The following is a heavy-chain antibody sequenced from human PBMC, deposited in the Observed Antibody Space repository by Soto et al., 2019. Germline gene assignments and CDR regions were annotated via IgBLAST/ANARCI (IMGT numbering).Heavy chain of an antibody. D-gene: IGHD2-8*01. J-gene: IGHJ4*02. CDR1: GFMFRNHA. V-gene: IGHV3-30-3*01. CDR3: ARDAVDVTKMVFVSPIDS. CDR2: ISFDGGND. Sequence: QVYLVESRGGVVQPGRSLRLSCAASGFMFRNHAMHWVRQAPGKGLDWVAVISFDGGNDFYADSVKGRFTISRDNSRNTLYLQMDSLRPEDTAVYYCARDAVDVTKMVFVSPIDSWGQGALVTVSS.